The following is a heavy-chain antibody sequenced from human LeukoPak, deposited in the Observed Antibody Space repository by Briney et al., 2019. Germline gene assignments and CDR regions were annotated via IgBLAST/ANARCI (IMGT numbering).Heavy chain of an antibody. CDR3: AKDQSNSGPFGMDV. CDR1: GFTFSSYA. CDR2: ISGSGGST. Sequence: GGSLRLSCAASGFTFSSYAMSWVRQAPGKGLEWVSAISGSGGSTYYADSVKGRFTISRDNSKNTLYLQMNSLRAEDTAVCYCAKDQSNSGPFGMDVWGKGTTVTVSS. V-gene: IGHV3-23*01. D-gene: IGHD6-19*01. J-gene: IGHJ6*04.